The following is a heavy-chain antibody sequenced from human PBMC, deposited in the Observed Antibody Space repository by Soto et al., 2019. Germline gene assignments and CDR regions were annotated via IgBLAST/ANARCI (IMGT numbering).Heavy chain of an antibody. J-gene: IGHJ4*02. CDR2: ISPNSGVT. D-gene: IGHD6-13*01. CDR3: ARGGIPAAGTGIDY. Sequence: QVQLVQSGAEMKKPGASVKVSCKASGYTFTGYYIHWVRQAPGQGLEWMGWISPNSGVTNYVQTFQGWVTMTRDTSMSTAYMEVSRLRSDDTAIYYCARGGIPAAGTGIDYWGQGTLVTVSS. V-gene: IGHV1-2*04. CDR1: GYTFTGYY.